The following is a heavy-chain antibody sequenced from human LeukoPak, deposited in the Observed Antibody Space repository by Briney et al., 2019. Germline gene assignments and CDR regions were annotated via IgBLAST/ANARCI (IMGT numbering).Heavy chain of an antibody. J-gene: IGHJ4*02. CDR1: GYTLTELS. V-gene: IGHV1-24*01. Sequence: ASVKVSCKASGYTLTELSMHWVRQAPGKGLEWMGGFDPEDGETIYAQKFQGRVTMTEETSTDTAYMELSSLRSEDTAVYYCATVHYDFWSGYSMYYFDYWGQGTLVTVSS. CDR2: FDPEDGET. CDR3: ATVHYDFWSGYSMYYFDY. D-gene: IGHD3-3*01.